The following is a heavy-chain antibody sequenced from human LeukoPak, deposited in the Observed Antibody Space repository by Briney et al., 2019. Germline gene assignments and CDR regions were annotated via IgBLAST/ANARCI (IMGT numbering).Heavy chain of an antibody. J-gene: IGHJ4*02. CDR1: GYTFTIYG. Sequence: ASVKVSCKASGYTFTIYGISWVRQAPGQGLEWMGWISAYNGNTNYAQKLQGRVTMTTDTSTSTAYMELRSLRSDDPAVYYCARDVPYYDSSGYPLPDYFDYWGQGTLVTVSS. CDR2: ISAYNGNT. V-gene: IGHV1-18*01. D-gene: IGHD3-22*01. CDR3: ARDVPYYDSSGYPLPDYFDY.